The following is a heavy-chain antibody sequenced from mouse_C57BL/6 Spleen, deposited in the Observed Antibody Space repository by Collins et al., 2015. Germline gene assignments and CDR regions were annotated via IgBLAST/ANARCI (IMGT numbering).Heavy chain of an antibody. D-gene: IGHD1-1*01. CDR3: ARSSYYGSRLDY. V-gene: IGHV1-26*01. CDR1: GYTFTDYY. CDR2: INPNNGGT. J-gene: IGHJ2*01. Sequence: EVQLQQSGPELVKPGASVKISCKASGYTFTDYYMNWVKQSHGKSLEWIGDINPNNGGTSYNQKFKGKATLTVDKSSSTAYMELRSLTSEDSAVYYCARSSYYGSRLDYWGQGTTLTVSS.